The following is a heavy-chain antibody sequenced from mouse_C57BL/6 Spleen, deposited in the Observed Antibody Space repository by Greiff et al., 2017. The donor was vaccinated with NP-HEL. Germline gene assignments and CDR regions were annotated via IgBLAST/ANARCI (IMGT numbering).Heavy chain of an antibody. Sequence: QVQLKQPGAELVKPGASVKMSCKASGYTFTSYWITWVKQRPGQGLEWIGDIYPGSGCTNYNEKFKSKATLTVDTSSSTAYMQLSSLTSEDSAVYYCAVYYGNYVGYYAMDYWGQGTSVTVSS. D-gene: IGHD2-1*01. V-gene: IGHV1-55*01. J-gene: IGHJ4*01. CDR3: AVYYGNYVGYYAMDY. CDR2: IYPGSGCT. CDR1: GYTFTSYW.